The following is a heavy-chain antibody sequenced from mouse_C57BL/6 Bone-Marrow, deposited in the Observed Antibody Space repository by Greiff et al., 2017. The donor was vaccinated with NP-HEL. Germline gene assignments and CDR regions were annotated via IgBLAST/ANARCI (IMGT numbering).Heavy chain of an antibody. CDR1: GFSLTSYG. V-gene: IGHV2-5*01. Sequence: VQLQQSGPGLVQPSQSLSITCTVSGFSLTSYGVHWVRQSPGKGLEWLGVIWRGGSTDYNAAFMSRLSITKDNSKSQVFFKMNSLQADDTAIYYCAKNIPITPVVATRDSAMDYWGQGTSVTVSS. D-gene: IGHD1-1*01. J-gene: IGHJ4*01. CDR3: AKNIPITPVVATRDSAMDY. CDR2: IWRGGST.